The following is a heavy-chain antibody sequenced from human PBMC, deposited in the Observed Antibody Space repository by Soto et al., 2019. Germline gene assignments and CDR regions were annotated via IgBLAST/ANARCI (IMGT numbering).Heavy chain of an antibody. Sequence: EVQLVESGGGLVKPGGSLRLSCAASGFTFSSYSMNWVRQAPGTGLEWVSSISSSSSYIYYADSVKGRFTISRDNAKNSLYLQMNSLRAEDTAVYYCARVNRPWLLSVMGYWGQGTLVTVSS. CDR1: GFTFSSYS. CDR2: ISSSSSYI. CDR3: ARVNRPWLLSVMGY. J-gene: IGHJ4*02. D-gene: IGHD6-19*01. V-gene: IGHV3-21*01.